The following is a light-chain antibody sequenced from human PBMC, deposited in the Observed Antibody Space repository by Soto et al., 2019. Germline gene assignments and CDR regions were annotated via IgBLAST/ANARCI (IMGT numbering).Light chain of an antibody. CDR2: ENN. CDR1: SSNIGNNY. J-gene: IGLJ1*01. V-gene: IGLV1-51*02. CDR3: GTCDSSLGADV. Sequence: QSVLTQPPSVSAAPGQKVTISCSGSSSNIGNNYVSWYQQLPGTAPKLLIYENNKRPSGIPDRFAGYKSGTSATLGITGLQTGDEAYYYGGTCDSSLGADVFGTGTKLTVL.